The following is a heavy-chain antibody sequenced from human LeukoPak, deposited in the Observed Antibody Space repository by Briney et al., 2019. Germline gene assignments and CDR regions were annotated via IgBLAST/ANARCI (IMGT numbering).Heavy chain of an antibody. J-gene: IGHJ4*02. CDR2: IYYSGST. D-gene: IGHD5-18*01. Sequence: SETLSLTCTVSGGSISSGGYYWSWIRQHPGKGLEWIGYIYYSGSTYYNPSLKSRVTISVDTSKNQFSLKLSSVTAADTAVYYCARDGAMGHFDYWGRGTLVTVSS. V-gene: IGHV4-31*03. CDR1: GGSISSGGYY. CDR3: ARDGAMGHFDY.